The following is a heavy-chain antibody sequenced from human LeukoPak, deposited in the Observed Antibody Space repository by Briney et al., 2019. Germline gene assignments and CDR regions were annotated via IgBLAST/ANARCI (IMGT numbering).Heavy chain of an antibody. V-gene: IGHV3-48*03. CDR1: GFTFSSYE. J-gene: IGHJ4*02. CDR2: ISNSGRTK. Sequence: GGSLRLSCAASGFTFSSYEMNWGRQAPGKGLEWVSFISNSGRTKYYADSVKGRFTISRDNAKNSLYLQMNILRADDTAVYYCATSSVTTGIDFDCWGQGTLVTVSS. CDR3: ATSSVTTGIDFDC. D-gene: IGHD4-17*01.